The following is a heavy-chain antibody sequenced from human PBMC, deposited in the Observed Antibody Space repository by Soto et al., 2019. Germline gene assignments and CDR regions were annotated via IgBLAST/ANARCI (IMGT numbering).Heavy chain of an antibody. CDR1: GFTFSSYW. Sequence: GGSLRLSCAASGFTFSSYWMSWVRQAPGKGLEWVANIKQDGSEKYYVDSVKGRFTISRDNAKNSLYLQMNSLRAEDTAVYYCARSIAARLNWFAPWGQGTLVTVSS. CDR3: ARSIAARLNWFAP. D-gene: IGHD6-6*01. CDR2: IKQDGSEK. V-gene: IGHV3-7*01. J-gene: IGHJ5*02.